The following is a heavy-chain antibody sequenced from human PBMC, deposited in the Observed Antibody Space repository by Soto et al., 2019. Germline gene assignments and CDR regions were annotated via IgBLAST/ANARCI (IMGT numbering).Heavy chain of an antibody. CDR3: ARQKSITMVRGVIIEAYYYYGMDV. D-gene: IGHD3-10*01. Sequence: PGGSLRLSCAASGFTFSSYGMHWVRQAPGKGLEWVAVIWYDGSNKYYADSVKGRFTISRDNSKNTLYLQMNSLRAEDTAVYYCARQKSITMVRGVIIEAYYYYGMDVWGQGTTVTVSS. CDR1: GFTFSSYG. J-gene: IGHJ6*02. CDR2: IWYDGSNK. V-gene: IGHV3-33*01.